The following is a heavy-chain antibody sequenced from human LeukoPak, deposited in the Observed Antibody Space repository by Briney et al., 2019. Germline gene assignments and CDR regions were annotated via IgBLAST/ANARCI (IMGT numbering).Heavy chain of an antibody. V-gene: IGHV4-4*02. CDR1: GVSIRSSTNW. J-gene: IGHJ4*02. CDR2: VFHSGST. D-gene: IGHD4-23*01. Sequence: SGTLSLTCTVSGVSIRSSTNWWTWVHQAPGKGLEWIGEVFHSGSTNYNPSLKSRVTMSADKSKNQFSLNLSSVTAADTAVYYCLHGGNSGDWVFWGQGTLVTVSS. CDR3: LHGGNSGDWVF.